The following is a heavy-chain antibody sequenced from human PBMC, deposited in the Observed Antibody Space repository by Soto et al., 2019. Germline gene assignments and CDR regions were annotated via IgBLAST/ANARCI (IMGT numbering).Heavy chain of an antibody. CDR2: IYYSGNT. CDR1: GGSTSSDNY. D-gene: IGHD3-16*01. Sequence: QVQLQETGPGLVKPSQTLSLTSTVSGGSTSSDNYWSWIRQPPGKGPEWIGHIYYSGNTDHNPSLKCRLAISIDTSKNQFSMKLSSVTAAETAVYFCAREGGESSDGLYYFDSWGQGSLVTVSS. CDR3: AREGGESSDGLYYFDS. V-gene: IGHV4-30-4*01. J-gene: IGHJ4*02.